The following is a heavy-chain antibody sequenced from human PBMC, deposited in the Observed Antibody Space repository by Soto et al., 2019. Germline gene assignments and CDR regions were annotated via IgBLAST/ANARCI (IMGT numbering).Heavy chain of an antibody. CDR2: IWYDGSNK. CDR3: ASLYRSSSLTDY. J-gene: IGHJ4*02. CDR1: GFTFSSYG. Sequence: QVQLVESGGGVVQPGRSLRLSCAASGFTFSSYGMHWVRQAPGKGLEWVAVIWYDGSNKYYADSVKGRFTISRDNSKNTLYLQMNSLRAEDTAVYYCASLYRSSSLTDYWGQGTLVTVSS. D-gene: IGHD6-6*01. V-gene: IGHV3-33*01.